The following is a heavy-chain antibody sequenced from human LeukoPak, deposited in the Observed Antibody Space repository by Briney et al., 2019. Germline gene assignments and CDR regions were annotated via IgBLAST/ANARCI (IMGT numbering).Heavy chain of an antibody. D-gene: IGHD3-10*01. CDR3: ARLTMVRGVDC. J-gene: IGHJ4*02. Sequence: PSETLSLTCTVSGGSISSSNYYWGWIRQPPGKGLEWIGSIFYTGSTYYNPSLKSRITVSVDTSKNQFSLKLNSVTAADTAVHYCARLTMVRGVDCWGQGTLVTVSS. CDR2: IFYTGST. CDR1: GGSISSSNYY. V-gene: IGHV4-39*01.